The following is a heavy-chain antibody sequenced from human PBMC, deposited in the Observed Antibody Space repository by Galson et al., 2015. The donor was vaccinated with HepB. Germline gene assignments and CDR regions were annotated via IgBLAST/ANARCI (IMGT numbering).Heavy chain of an antibody. V-gene: IGHV5-51*03. D-gene: IGHD2-21*01. Sequence: QSGAEVKKAGESLTISCAGFGYLYGAYWIAWVRQLPGKGLEWMGVIYPRNSDTRYSPSFQGQVTISIDESINTSYLQWNALRTSDTAFYYCARVQEVIPASIATYFFDVWGQGTLVTVSS. CDR1: GYLYGAYW. CDR3: ARVQEVIPASIATYFFDV. CDR2: IYPRNSDT. J-gene: IGHJ4*02.